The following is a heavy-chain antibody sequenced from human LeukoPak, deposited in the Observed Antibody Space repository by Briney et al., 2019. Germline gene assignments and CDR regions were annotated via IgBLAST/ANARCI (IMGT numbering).Heavy chain of an antibody. CDR1: GYTFTSYY. V-gene: IGHV1-46*01. CDR2: INPSGGST. CDR3: ARVLEGYQPLFDY. D-gene: IGHD2-15*01. Sequence: ASVKVSCKASGYTFTSYYMHWVRQAPGQGLEWMGIINPSGGSTSYAQKFQGRVTMTRDMSTSTVYMELSSPRSEDTAVYYCARVLEGYQPLFDYWGQGTLVTVSS. J-gene: IGHJ4*02.